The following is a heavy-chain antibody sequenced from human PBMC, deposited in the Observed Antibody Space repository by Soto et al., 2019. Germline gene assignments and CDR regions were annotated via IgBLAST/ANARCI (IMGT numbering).Heavy chain of an antibody. J-gene: IGHJ4*02. CDR1: GGSISSSSYY. Sequence: QLQLQESGPGLVKPSETLSLTCTVSGGSISSSSYYWGWVRQPPGKGLEWVGSIYYRGSTYYNPPITSRVTISVDPSKNQFSLKLSSVTAADTAVYYCARFYTETLRYFDWLFPDYWGQGTLVTVSS. CDR2: IYYRGST. D-gene: IGHD3-9*01. CDR3: ARFYTETLRYFDWLFPDY. V-gene: IGHV4-39*01.